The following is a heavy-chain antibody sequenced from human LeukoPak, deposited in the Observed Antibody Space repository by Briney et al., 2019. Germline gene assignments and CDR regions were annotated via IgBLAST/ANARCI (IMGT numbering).Heavy chain of an antibody. CDR3: ARGRRAGTTIYYYYMDV. CDR1: GGTFSSYA. Sequence: SVKVSCKASGGTFSSYAISWVRQAPGQGLEWMGGIIPIFGTANYAQKFQGRVTTTTDVSTSTAYMELSSLRSEDTAVYYCARGRRAGTTIYYYYMDVWGKGTTVTVSS. J-gene: IGHJ6*03. V-gene: IGHV1-69*05. D-gene: IGHD1-7*01. CDR2: IIPIFGTA.